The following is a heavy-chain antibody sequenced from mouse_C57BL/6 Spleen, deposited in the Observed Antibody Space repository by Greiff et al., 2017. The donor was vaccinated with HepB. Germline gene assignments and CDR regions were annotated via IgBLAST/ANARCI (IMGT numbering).Heavy chain of an antibody. CDR1: GFTFSSYA. Sequence: EVQVVESGGGLVKPGGSLKLSCAASGFTFSSYAMSWVRQTPEKRLEWVATISDGGSYTYYPDNVKGRFTITRDNAKNTLYLQMSHLKSEDTAMYDVARDVFNTTAVAKGYAMDYWGQGTSVTVSS. CDR2: ISDGGSYT. J-gene: IGHJ4*01. V-gene: IGHV5-4*01. D-gene: IGHD1-1*01. CDR3: ARDVFNTTAVAKGYAMDY.